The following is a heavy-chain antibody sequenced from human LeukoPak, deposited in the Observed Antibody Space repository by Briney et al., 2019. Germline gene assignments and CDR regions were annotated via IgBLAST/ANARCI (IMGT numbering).Heavy chain of an antibody. CDR1: GLIVSNSY. J-gene: IGHJ4*02. V-gene: IGHV3-53*01. Sequence: PGGSLRLSCAASGLIVSNSYMNWARQAPGKGLEWVSVIYYNGNTFYADSVMGRFTISRDNSKNTLYLQMNSLRAEDTAVYYCARDPNGNLHFDYWGQGTLVTVSS. D-gene: IGHD2-8*01. CDR2: IYYNGNT. CDR3: ARDPNGNLHFDY.